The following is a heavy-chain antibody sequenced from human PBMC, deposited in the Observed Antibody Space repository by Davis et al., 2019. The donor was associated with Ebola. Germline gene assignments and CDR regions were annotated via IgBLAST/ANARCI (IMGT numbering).Heavy chain of an antibody. CDR2: INAGNGHT. V-gene: IGHV1-3*01. Sequence: ASVKVSCKASGYTFTSYAMNWVRQAPGQGLEWMGWINAGNGHTKYSQKFQGRVTISRDASASTAYMELSSLGYEDTAVYYCAGGRSRSEEPDFDYWGQGTLVAVSS. D-gene: IGHD1-14*01. J-gene: IGHJ4*02. CDR1: GYTFTSYA. CDR3: AGGRSRSEEPDFDY.